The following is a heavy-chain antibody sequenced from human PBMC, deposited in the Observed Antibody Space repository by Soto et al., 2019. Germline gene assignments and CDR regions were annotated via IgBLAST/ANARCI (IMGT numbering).Heavy chain of an antibody. CDR1: GGSISSYY. Sequence: QVQLQESGPGLVKPSETLSLTCTVSGGSISSYYWSWIRQPPGKGLEWIGYIYYSGSTNYNPSLTRRVXXSXDXXKNQLSLKLSSVTAADTAVYYCAPLGVAAAGTFDYWGQGTLVTVSS. D-gene: IGHD6-13*01. J-gene: IGHJ4*02. CDR3: APLGVAAAGTFDY. CDR2: IYYSGST. V-gene: IGHV4-59*08.